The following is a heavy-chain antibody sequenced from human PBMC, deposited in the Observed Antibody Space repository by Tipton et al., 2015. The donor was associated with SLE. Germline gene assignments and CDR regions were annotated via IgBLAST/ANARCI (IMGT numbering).Heavy chain of an antibody. CDR2: IYSGGDST. J-gene: IGHJ1*01. Sequence: SLRLSCVGSGFTFSSYAMNWVRQAPGKGLEWVSTIYSGGDSTLYADSVQGRFTVSRDNSKNTLYLQMDSLRAEDTAVYYCARTADCSSTSCYTGGGYFHHWGQGTLVTVSS. D-gene: IGHD2-2*02. CDR3: ARTADCSSTSCYTGGGYFHH. CDR1: GFTFSSYA. V-gene: IGHV3-23*03.